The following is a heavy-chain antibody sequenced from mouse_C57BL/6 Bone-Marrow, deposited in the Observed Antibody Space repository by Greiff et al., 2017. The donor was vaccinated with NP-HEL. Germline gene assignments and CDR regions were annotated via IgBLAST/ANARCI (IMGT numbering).Heavy chain of an antibody. V-gene: IGHV5-4*01. D-gene: IGHD5-1*01. CDR3: ARGTHRFAY. CDR2: ISDGGSYT. Sequence: VQLKESGGGLVKPGGSLKLSCAASGFTFSSYAMSWVRQTPEKRLEWVATISDGGSYTYYPDNVKGRFTISRDNAKNNLYLQMSHLKSEDTAMYYCARGTHRFAYWGQGTLVTVSA. J-gene: IGHJ3*01. CDR1: GFTFSSYA.